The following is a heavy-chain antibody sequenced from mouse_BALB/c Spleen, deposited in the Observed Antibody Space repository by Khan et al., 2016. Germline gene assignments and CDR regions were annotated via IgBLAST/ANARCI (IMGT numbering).Heavy chain of an antibody. CDR3: TRDGNYAYAMDY. D-gene: IGHD2-1*01. V-gene: IGHV1S81*02. Sequence: QVRLQQSGAELVKPGASVKLSCKASGYTFTSYYMYWVKQRPGQGLEWIGEINPSNGGTNFNEKFKSKATLTVDKSSSTAYMQLSSLTSEDSAVYYCTRDGNYAYAMDYRGQGTSVTVSS. CDR1: GYTFTSYY. CDR2: INPSNGGT. J-gene: IGHJ4*01.